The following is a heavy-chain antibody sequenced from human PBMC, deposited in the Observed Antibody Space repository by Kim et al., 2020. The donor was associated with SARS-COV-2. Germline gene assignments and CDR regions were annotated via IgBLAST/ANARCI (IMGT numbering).Heavy chain of an antibody. D-gene: IGHD6-6*01. CDR3: ARASSSEDPYYYYYMDV. J-gene: IGHJ6*03. V-gene: IGHV3-13*01. CDR2: IGTAGDT. CDR1: GFTFSSYD. Sequence: GGSLRLSCAASGFTFSSYDMHWVRQATGKGLEWVSAIGTAGDTYYPGSVKGRFTISRENAKNSLYLQMNSLRAGDTAVYYCARASSSEDPYYYYYMDVWGKGTTVTVSS.